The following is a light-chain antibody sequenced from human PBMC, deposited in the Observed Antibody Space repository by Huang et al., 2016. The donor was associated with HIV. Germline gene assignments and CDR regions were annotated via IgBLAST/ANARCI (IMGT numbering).Light chain of an antibody. CDR1: QSVSSN. J-gene: IGKJ1*01. CDR2: GAS. V-gene: IGKV3-15*01. CDR3: QQYNNWPWT. Sequence: EKVMTQSPATLSVSPGERATLSCRASQSVSSNFAWYQQKPGQAPRLLMYGASTRATGIPARVSGSGSGTEFTLTISSLQSEEFAVYYCQQYNNWPWTFGQGTKVEIK.